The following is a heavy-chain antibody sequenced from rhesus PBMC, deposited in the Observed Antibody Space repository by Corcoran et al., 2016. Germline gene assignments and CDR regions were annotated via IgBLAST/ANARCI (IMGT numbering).Heavy chain of an antibody. CDR2: ISGSGRST. CDR3: ARRGSWNYVYFDY. V-gene: IGHV4-165*01. Sequence: QVQLQESGPGLVKPSETLSLTCAVSGGSFSGYYWGWIRQPPGRGRGWIGYISGSGRSTDYNPSLKSRVTISTDTSKNQFSLKLSSVTAADTAVYYCARRGSWNYVYFDYWGQGVLVTVSS. CDR1: GGSFSGYY. D-gene: IGHD1-1*01. J-gene: IGHJ4*01.